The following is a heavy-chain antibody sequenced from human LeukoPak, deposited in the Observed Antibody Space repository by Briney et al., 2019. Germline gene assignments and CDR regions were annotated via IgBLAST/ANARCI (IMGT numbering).Heavy chain of an antibody. V-gene: IGHV4-38-2*02. CDR3: AREEALGSGSFDY. D-gene: IGHD1-26*01. CDR1: GFSISSGYY. Sequence: PSETLSLTCTVSGFSISSGYYWGWIRQPPGKGLEWIGDIYHSGSTSYNPSLKSRVTISVDTSKNQFSLKLSSVTAADTAVYYCAREEALGSGSFDYWGQGTLVTVSS. CDR2: IYHSGST. J-gene: IGHJ4*02.